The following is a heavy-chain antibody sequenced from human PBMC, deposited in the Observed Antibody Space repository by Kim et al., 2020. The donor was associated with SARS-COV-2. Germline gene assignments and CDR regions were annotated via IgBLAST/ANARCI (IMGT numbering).Heavy chain of an antibody. D-gene: IGHD6-25*01. J-gene: IGHJ3*02. V-gene: IGHV4-39*01. CDR1: GGSISSSSYY. Sequence: SETLSLTCTVSGGSISSSSYYWGWIRQPPGKGLEWIGSIYYSGSTYYNPSLKSRVTISVDTSKNQFSLKLSSVTAADTAVYYCARRESSAFQSLDIWGQG. CDR2: IYYSGST. CDR3: ARRESSAFQSLDI.